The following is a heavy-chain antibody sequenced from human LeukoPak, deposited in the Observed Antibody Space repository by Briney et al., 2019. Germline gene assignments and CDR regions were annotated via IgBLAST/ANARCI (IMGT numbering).Heavy chain of an antibody. D-gene: IGHD2/OR15-2a*01. CDR3: ARVAAAYDTFSYHGMDV. Sequence: GGSLRLSCAASGFDFSINAMHWVRQAPGKGLEWVSLISYDGSKKYYADSVKGRFTISRDNSKITLHLQMNILRPEDAAVYYCARVAAAYDTFSYHGMDVWGQGTTVIVSS. CDR1: GFDFSINA. J-gene: IGHJ6*02. V-gene: IGHV3-30-3*01. CDR2: ISYDGSKK.